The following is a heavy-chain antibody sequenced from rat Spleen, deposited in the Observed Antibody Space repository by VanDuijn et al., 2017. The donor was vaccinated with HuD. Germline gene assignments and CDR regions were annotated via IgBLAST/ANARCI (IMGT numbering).Heavy chain of an antibody. V-gene: IGHV5-25*01. Sequence: EVQLVESGGGLVQPGRSLKLSCAASGFTFSDFAMAWVRQAPTQGLEWVASITNSGGIIYYRDFVKGRFTISRDSAKSTLYLQMDSLRSEDTATYYCARHSYPGITGYFDYWGQGVMVTVSS. CDR1: GFTFSDFA. D-gene: IGHD1-4*01. J-gene: IGHJ2*01. CDR3: ARHSYPGITGYFDY. CDR2: ITNSGGII.